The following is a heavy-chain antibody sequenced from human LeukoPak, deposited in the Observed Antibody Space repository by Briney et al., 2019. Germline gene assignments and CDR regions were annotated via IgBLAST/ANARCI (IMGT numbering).Heavy chain of an antibody. CDR3: AREKYSGRQRWFDP. V-gene: IGHV1-69*01. J-gene: IGHJ5*02. D-gene: IGHD5-12*01. Sequence: GAPVKVSCKASGGTFSSYAISWVRQAPGQGLEWMGGIIPIFGTANYAQKFQGRVTITADESTSTAYMELSSLRSEDTAVYYCAREKYSGRQRWFDPWGQGTLVTVSS. CDR2: IIPIFGTA. CDR1: GGTFSSYA.